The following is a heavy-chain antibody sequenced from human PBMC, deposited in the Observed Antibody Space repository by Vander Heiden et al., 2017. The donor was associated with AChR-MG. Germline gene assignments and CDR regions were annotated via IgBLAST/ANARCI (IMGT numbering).Heavy chain of an antibody. J-gene: IGHJ4*02. CDR1: GFTFSNYG. V-gene: IGHV3-33*01. Sequence: QVQLVESGGGVVQPGRSLSLSCAASGFTFSNYGMHWVRHAPGKGLEWVAFIWSDGSDKNSADSVKGRFTISRDNSKNKVYLQMNSLRAEDTAVYYCARDSDDSSMALSSDFDFWGQGTLVTVSS. CDR2: IWSDGSDK. D-gene: IGHD3-16*01. CDR3: ARDSDDSSMALSSDFDF.